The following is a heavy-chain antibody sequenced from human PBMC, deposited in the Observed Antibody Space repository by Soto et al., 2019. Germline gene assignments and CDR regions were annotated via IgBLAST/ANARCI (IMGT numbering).Heavy chain of an antibody. J-gene: IGHJ2*01. CDR3: ARHEGFGDSYWYSDL. CDR1: GYIFTSYW. Sequence: EVQLVQPGAEVKKPGESLKISCKGSGYIFTSYWIGWVRQMPGKGLEWMGIIYPGDSDTTYSPSFQGHVTISADKSISTAYLQWSSLKASDTAMYYCARHEGFGDSYWYSDLWGRGTLVTVSS. V-gene: IGHV5-51*01. D-gene: IGHD4-17*01. CDR2: IYPGDSDT.